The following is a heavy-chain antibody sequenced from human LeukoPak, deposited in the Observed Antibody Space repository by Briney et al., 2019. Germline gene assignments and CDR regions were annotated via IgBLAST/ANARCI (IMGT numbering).Heavy chain of an antibody. V-gene: IGHV4-34*01. CDR3: ARVGYYGSGSYYILDY. CDR1: GGSFSGYY. CDR2: INHSGST. J-gene: IGHJ4*02. Sequence: SETLSLTCAVYGGSFSGYYWSWIRQPPGKGLEWIGEINHSGSTNYNPSLKSRVTISVDTSKNQFSLKLSSVTAADTAVYYCARVGYYGSGSYYILDYWGQGTLVTVSS. D-gene: IGHD3-10*01.